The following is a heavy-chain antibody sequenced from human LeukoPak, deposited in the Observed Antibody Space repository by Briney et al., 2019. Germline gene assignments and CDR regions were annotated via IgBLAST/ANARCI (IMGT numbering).Heavy chain of an antibody. CDR1: GFTVSDYY. CDR2: IYSSGKT. CDR3: AKDDEVKWEFRGVDY. D-gene: IGHD1-26*01. V-gene: IGHV3-53*01. Sequence: PGGSLRLSCAVSGFTVSDYYMSWVRQAPGKGLEWVSVIYSSGKTYYADSVKGRFTISRDNSKNTLYLQKNHLKAQDTAVYYCAKDDEVKWEFRGVDYWGQGTLVAVSS. J-gene: IGHJ4*02.